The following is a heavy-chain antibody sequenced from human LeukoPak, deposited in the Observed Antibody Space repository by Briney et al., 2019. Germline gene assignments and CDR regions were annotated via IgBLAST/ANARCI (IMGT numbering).Heavy chain of an antibody. CDR1: GFTFSSYG. CDR2: IRYDESNE. V-gene: IGHV3-30*02. Sequence: GGSLRLSCAASGFTFSSYGMHWVRQAPGKGLEWVAFIRYDESNEYYADSVKGRFTISRDNSKNTLYLQMNSLRAEDTAVYYCARAAYSSTWYSRYFDLWGRGTLVTVSS. J-gene: IGHJ2*01. D-gene: IGHD6-13*01. CDR3: ARAAYSSTWYSRYFDL.